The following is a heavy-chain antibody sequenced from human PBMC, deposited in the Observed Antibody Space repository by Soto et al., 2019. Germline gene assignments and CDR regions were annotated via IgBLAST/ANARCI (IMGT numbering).Heavy chain of an antibody. J-gene: IGHJ4*02. CDR1: GFTFSSYA. D-gene: IGHD6-19*01. Sequence: EVQLLESGGGLVQPGGSLRLSCAASGFTFSSYAMNWVRQGPGKGLEWVSVISGSGGSTYYADSVKGRFTISRDNSKNTLYLQMNSLRAEDTAVYYCASRSSGWYFDYWGQGPLVTVSS. CDR3: ASRSSGWYFDY. V-gene: IGHV3-23*01. CDR2: ISGSGGST.